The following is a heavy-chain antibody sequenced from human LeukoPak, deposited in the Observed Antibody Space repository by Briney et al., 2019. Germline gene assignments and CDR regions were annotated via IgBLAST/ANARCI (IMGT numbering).Heavy chain of an antibody. CDR3: ARDSHSYYDFWSGYYAYYYYGMDV. V-gene: IGHV3-33*01. Sequence: GGSLRLSCAASGFTFSSYGMHWVRQAPGKGLEWVAVIWYDGSNKYYADSVKGRFTISRDNSKTTLYLQMNSLRAEDTAVYYCARDSHSYYDFWSGYYAYYYYGMDVWGQGTTVTVSS. CDR1: GFTFSSYG. J-gene: IGHJ6*02. D-gene: IGHD3-3*01. CDR2: IWYDGSNK.